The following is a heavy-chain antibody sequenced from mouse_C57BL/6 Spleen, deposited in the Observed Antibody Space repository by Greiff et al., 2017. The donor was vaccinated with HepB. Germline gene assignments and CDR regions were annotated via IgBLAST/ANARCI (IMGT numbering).Heavy chain of an antibody. Sequence: VQLQQSGPELVKPGASVKISCKASGYAFSSSWMNWVKQRPGKGLEWIGRIYPGDGDTNYNGKFKGKATLTADKSSSTAYMQLSRLTSEDSAVYCCARLGITTVPHYFDYWGQGTTLTVSS. CDR2: IYPGDGDT. D-gene: IGHD1-1*01. V-gene: IGHV1-82*01. J-gene: IGHJ2*01. CDR3: ARLGITTVPHYFDY. CDR1: GYAFSSSW.